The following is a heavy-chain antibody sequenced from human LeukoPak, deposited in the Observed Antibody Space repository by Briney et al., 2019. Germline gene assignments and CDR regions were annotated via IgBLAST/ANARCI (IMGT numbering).Heavy chain of an antibody. D-gene: IGHD2-2*01. CDR2: IYYSGST. CDR3: ARGAPDIVVVPAAKNWFDP. V-gene: IGHV4-59*01. J-gene: IGHJ5*02. CDR1: GGSISSYY. Sequence: SETLSLTCTVSGGSISSYYWSWIRQPPGKGLEWIGYIYYSGSTNYNPSLKSRVTISVDTSKNQFSLKLSSVTAADTAVYYCARGAPDIVVVPAAKNWFDPWGQGTLVTVSS.